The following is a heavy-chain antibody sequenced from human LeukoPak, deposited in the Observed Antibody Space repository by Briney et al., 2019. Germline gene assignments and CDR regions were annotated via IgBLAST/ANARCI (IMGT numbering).Heavy chain of an antibody. Sequence: ASVKVSCKASGYTFTGYYMHWVRQAPGQGLEWMGWINPNSGGTNYAQKFQGRVTVTRDTSISTAYMEPSRLRSDDTAVYYCARDRLFEGATRWGPGALIDNWGRGTLVTVSS. D-gene: IGHD1-26*01. J-gene: IGHJ4*02. V-gene: IGHV1-2*02. CDR1: GYTFTGYY. CDR2: INPNSGGT. CDR3: ARDRLFEGATRWGPGALIDN.